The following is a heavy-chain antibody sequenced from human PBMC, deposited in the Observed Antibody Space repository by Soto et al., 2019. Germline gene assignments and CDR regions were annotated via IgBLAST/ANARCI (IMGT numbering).Heavy chain of an antibody. CDR1: GYTFTSYY. D-gene: IGHD2-15*01. V-gene: IGHV1-46*03. J-gene: IGHJ5*02. CDR3: ARGPSVVRRIWLDP. CDR2: INPSDGST. Sequence: ASVKVSCKASGYTFTSYYMHWVRQAPGQGLEWMGVINPSDGSTNYAQKFQGRVTMTRDTSTSTVYVELRSLRSDDTALYYCARGPSVVRRIWLDPWGQGTLVTVSS.